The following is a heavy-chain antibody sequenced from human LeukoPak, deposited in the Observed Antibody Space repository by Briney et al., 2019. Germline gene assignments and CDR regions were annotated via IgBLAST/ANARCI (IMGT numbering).Heavy chain of an antibody. CDR3: ARVSSGWYNYYYYMDV. D-gene: IGHD6-19*01. J-gene: IGHJ6*03. CDR2: INPNSGGT. CDR1: GYTFTGYY. Sequence: WASVKVSCKASGYTFTGYYMHWVRQAPGQGLEWMGWINPNSGGTNYAQKFQGRVTMTRDTSISTAYMELSRLRSDDTAVYYCARVSSGWYNYYYYMDVWGKGTTVTVSS. V-gene: IGHV1-2*02.